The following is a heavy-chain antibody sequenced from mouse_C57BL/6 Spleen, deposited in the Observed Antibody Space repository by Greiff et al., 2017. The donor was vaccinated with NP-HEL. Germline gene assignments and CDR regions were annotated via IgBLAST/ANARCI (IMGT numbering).Heavy chain of an antibody. J-gene: IGHJ3*01. Sequence: EVQLQQSGAELVRPGASVKLSCTASGFNIKDYYMHWVKQRPEQGLEWIGRIDPEDGDTEYAPKFQGKATMTADTSSNTAYLQLSSLTSEDTAVYYCITPPFYYSNYVAWFAYWGQGTLVTVSA. CDR2: IDPEDGDT. CDR1: GFNIKDYY. V-gene: IGHV14-1*01. D-gene: IGHD2-5*01. CDR3: ITPPFYYSNYVAWFAY.